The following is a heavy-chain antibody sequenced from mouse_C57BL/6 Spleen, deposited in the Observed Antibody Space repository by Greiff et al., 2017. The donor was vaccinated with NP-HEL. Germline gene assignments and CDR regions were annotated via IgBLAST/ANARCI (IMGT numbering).Heavy chain of an antibody. CDR1: GFTFSDYG. V-gene: IGHV5-17*01. D-gene: IGHD2-4*01. Sequence: EVHLVESGGGLVKPGGSLKLSCAASGFTFSDYGMHWVRQAPEKGLEWVAYISSGSSTIYYADTVKGRFTISRDNAKNTLFLQMTSLRSEDTAMYYCARPGRYDYDGYYFDYWGQGTTLTVSS. CDR2: ISSGSSTI. CDR3: ARPGRYDYDGYYFDY. J-gene: IGHJ2*01.